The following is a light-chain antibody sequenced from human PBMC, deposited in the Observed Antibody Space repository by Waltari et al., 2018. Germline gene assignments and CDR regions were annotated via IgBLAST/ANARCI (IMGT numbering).Light chain of an antibody. V-gene: IGKV3D-15*01. CDR3: LQYNNWPQWT. Sequence: ETVMTQSPATLSVFPGETATLSCRASQSVSTKLAWYQHTPGQAHRPLIYGASTRATGIPARVSCSGSGTEFTLTITSLQSEDFALYYCLQYNNWPQWTFGQGTKVEIK. CDR2: GAS. J-gene: IGKJ1*01. CDR1: QSVSTK.